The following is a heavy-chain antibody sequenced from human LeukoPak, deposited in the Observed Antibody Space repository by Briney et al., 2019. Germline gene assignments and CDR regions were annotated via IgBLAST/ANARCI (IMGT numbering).Heavy chain of an antibody. D-gene: IGHD3-9*01. CDR3: AGSAYVEKDILTGYHYYYGMDV. CDR1: GGTFSTYP. CDR2: IIPILSQS. J-gene: IGHJ6*02. V-gene: IGHV1-69*11. Sequence: GSSVKVSCKASGGTFSTYPINWVRQAPGQGLEWMGRIIPILSQSNYAQKFQGRVTITADESTSTAYMGLSSLRSEDTAVYYCAGSAYVEKDILTGYHYYYGMDVWGQGTTVTVSS.